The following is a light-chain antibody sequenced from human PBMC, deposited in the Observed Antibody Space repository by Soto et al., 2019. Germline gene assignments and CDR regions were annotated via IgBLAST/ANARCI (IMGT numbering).Light chain of an antibody. CDR1: DSSIGAGYD. Sequence: QSVLTQPPSVSGAPGQRVTISCTGSDSSIGAGYDVHWYQQLPGTPPKVLIYGNSNRPSGVPDLFSASKSGTSASLAITGLQAEDEADDYCQSYDNSLSGSYVFGSGTKVTVL. CDR3: QSYDNSLSGSYV. V-gene: IGLV1-40*01. J-gene: IGLJ1*01. CDR2: GNS.